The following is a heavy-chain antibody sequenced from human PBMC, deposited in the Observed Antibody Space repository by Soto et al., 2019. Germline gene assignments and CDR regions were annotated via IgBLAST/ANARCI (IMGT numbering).Heavy chain of an antibody. CDR3: AKDIRHDSSGYDAFDI. Sequence: GGSLRLSCAASGFTFDDYAMHWVRQAPGKGLEWVSLISRDGGSTYYADSVKGRFTISRDNSKNSLYLQMNSLRTEDTALYYCAKDIRHDSSGYDAFDIWGQGTMVTVSS. J-gene: IGHJ3*02. CDR1: GFTFDDYA. V-gene: IGHV3-43*02. D-gene: IGHD3-22*01. CDR2: ISRDGGST.